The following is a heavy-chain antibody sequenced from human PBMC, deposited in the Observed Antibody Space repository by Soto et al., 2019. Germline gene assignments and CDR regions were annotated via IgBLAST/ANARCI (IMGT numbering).Heavy chain of an antibody. CDR3: GREELTGAFT. Sequence: QVQLQESGPGLVKPSQTLSLTCTVSGGSMSSSGHFWTWIRQFPGMGLEWIGYIARSGSTKYNPSLKALVTISSDMAEKQFSLKLDSVTAADTAVYYCGREELTGAFTWGQGTLVTVSS. J-gene: IGHJ5*02. V-gene: IGHV4-31*01. D-gene: IGHD7-27*01. CDR1: GGSMSSSGHF. CDR2: IARSGST.